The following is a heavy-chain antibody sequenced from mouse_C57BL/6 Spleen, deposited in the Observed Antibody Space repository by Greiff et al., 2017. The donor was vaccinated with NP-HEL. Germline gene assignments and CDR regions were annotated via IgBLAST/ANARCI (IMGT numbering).Heavy chain of an antibody. CDR1: GYSFTGYY. J-gene: IGHJ2*01. D-gene: IGHD2-3*01. CDR3: ARIFNDGPSDY. Sequence: VHVKQSGPELVKPGASVKISCKASGYSFTGYYMNWVKQSPEKSLEWIGEINPSTGGTTYNQKFKAKATLTVDKSSSTAYMQLKSLTSDDSAVYYCARIFNDGPSDYWGQGTTLTVSS. CDR2: INPSTGGT. V-gene: IGHV1-42*01.